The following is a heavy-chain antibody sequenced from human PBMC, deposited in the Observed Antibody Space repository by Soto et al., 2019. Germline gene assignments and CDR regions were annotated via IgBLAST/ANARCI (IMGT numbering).Heavy chain of an antibody. Sequence: SETLSVTCTVSGGSISSGSYYWGWIRQPPGKGLEWIGSIYYSGSTYYNPSLKSRVTISVDTSKNQFSPKLSSVTAADTAVYYCARHGYCSGGSCYPGNFDYWGQGTLVTVS. V-gene: IGHV4-39*01. D-gene: IGHD2-15*01. CDR3: ARHGYCSGGSCYPGNFDY. J-gene: IGHJ4*02. CDR1: GGSISSGSYY. CDR2: IYYSGST.